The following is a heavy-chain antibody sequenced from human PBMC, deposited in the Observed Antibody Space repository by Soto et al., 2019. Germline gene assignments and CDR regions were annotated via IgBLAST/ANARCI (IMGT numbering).Heavy chain of an antibody. D-gene: IGHD3-22*01. Sequence: QVQLQESGPGLVKPSQTLSLTCNVSGDAINSADYYWSWIRQPPGKGLEWIGYIYYSEKTYYNPSLKSRVTISVDTSKNQFSLNLTSVTATDTAVYYCARAPLVVNWRDFDYWGQGTLVTVSS. V-gene: IGHV4-30-4*01. J-gene: IGHJ4*02. CDR3: ARAPLVVNWRDFDY. CDR2: IYYSEKT. CDR1: GDAINSADYY.